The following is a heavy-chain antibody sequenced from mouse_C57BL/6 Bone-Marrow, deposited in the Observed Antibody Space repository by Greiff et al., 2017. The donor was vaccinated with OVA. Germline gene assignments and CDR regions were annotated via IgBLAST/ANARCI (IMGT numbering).Heavy chain of an antibody. D-gene: IGHD2-4*01. CDR2: IDPETGGT. V-gene: IGHV1-15*01. J-gene: IGHJ3*01. Sequence: QVQLQQSGAELVRPGASVTLSCKASGYTFTDYEMHWVKQTPVHGLEWIGAIDPETGGTAYNQKFKGKAILTADKSSSTAYMELRSLTSEDSAVYYCTRRDDYLAWFAYWGQGTLVTVSA. CDR1: GYTFTDYE. CDR3: TRRDDYLAWFAY.